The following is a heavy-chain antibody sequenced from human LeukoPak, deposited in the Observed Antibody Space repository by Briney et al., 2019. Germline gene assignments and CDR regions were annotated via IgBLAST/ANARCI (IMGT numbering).Heavy chain of an antibody. CDR3: ARGVYGRFDA. CDR2: IYYSGST. V-gene: IGHV4-31*03. Sequence: PSETLSLTCTVSGGSISSGGYYWSWIRQHPGKGLEWIGYIYYSGSTYYNPSLKSRVTISVDTSKNQFSLKLSAVTAADTAVYYCARGVYGRFDAWGQGTLVTVSS. J-gene: IGHJ5*02. D-gene: IGHD3-10*01. CDR1: GGSISSGGYY.